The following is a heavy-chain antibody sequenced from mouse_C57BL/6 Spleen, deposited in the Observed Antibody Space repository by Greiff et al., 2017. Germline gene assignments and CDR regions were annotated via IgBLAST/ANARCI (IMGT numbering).Heavy chain of an antibody. J-gene: IGHJ4*01. D-gene: IGHD3-3*01. CDR2: IDPEPGGT. CDR1: GYTFTDYE. V-gene: IGHV1-15*01. CDR3: TREGTRDYDAMDY. Sequence: QVQLQQSGAELVRPGASVTLSCKASGYTFTDYEMHWVKQTPVHGLEWIGAIDPEPGGTAYNQKFKGKAILTADKSSSTAYMELCSQTSGDSAVYYGTREGTRDYDAMDYWGQGTSVTGSS.